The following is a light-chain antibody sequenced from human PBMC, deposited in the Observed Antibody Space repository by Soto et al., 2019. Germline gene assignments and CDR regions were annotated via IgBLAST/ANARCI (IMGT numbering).Light chain of an antibody. V-gene: IGLV1-51*01. J-gene: IGLJ1*01. CDR1: SSNIGNNY. Sequence: QSVLTQPPSVSAAPGQKVTISCSGSSSNIGNNYVSWYQQLPGTAPKLLIYDNNKRPSGIPDRFSGSKSDTSATLGITGLQTGDEADYYCGTWDSSLSAGGVFGTGTKAPS. CDR3: GTWDSSLSAGGV. CDR2: DNN.